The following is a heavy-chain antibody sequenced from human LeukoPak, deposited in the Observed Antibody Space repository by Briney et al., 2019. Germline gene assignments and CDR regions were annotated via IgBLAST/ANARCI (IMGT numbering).Heavy chain of an antibody. D-gene: IGHD3-10*01. V-gene: IGHV5-51*01. CDR1: GYSFTSYW. Sequence: GESLKISCKGSGYSFTSYWIGWVRQMPGKGLEWMGIIYPGDSYTRYSPAFQGQVTISADKSINTAYLQWSSLKASDSATYYCARPAGDSPDSWGQGTLVTVSS. CDR3: ARPAGDSPDS. J-gene: IGHJ5*01. CDR2: IYPGDSYT.